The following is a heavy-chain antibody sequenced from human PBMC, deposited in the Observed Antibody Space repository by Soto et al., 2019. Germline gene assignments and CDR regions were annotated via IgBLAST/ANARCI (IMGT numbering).Heavy chain of an antibody. CDR3: ARRWGEGRVDY. Sequence: QVQLQESGPGLVKPSGILSLSCAVSGGSISSSNWWSWVRQPPGKGLQWIGEIYHSGSTNYIPSLKSRVTISVYKSRNQFSLKLSSVTAADTAVYYCARRWGEGRVDYWGQGTLVTVS. CDR1: GGSISSSNW. CDR2: IYHSGST. J-gene: IGHJ4*02. V-gene: IGHV4-4*02. D-gene: IGHD3-10*01.